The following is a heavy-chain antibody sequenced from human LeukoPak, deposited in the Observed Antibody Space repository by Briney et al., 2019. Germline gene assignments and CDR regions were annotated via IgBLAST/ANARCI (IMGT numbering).Heavy chain of an antibody. V-gene: IGHV3-23*01. J-gene: IGHJ3*02. CDR2: ISDSGGST. CDR3: AKDGPQGNFDWFYYGTAFDI. CDR1: GFTFSSYG. Sequence: GALRLSCAASGFTFSSYGMSWVRQAPGKGLEWVSAISDSGGSTYYADSVKGRFTISRDNSKNTLYLKMNSLRAEDTAVYYCAKDGPQGNFDWFYYGTAFDIWGQGTMVTVSS. D-gene: IGHD3-9*01.